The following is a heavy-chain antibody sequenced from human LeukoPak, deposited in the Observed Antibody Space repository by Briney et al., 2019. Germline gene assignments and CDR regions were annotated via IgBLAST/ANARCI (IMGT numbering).Heavy chain of an antibody. Sequence: GGSLRLSCAPSGFTFSSYWMHWLRQAPGKGLVWVSRIKSDGSSTSYPDSVKGRFTISRDNAKNTLYLQMNSLRAEDTAVYYCARAVGNSEDFVYSGQGTLVTVSS. CDR1: GFTFSSYW. CDR2: IKSDGSST. CDR3: ARAVGNSEDFVY. V-gene: IGHV3-74*01. D-gene: IGHD4-23*01. J-gene: IGHJ4*02.